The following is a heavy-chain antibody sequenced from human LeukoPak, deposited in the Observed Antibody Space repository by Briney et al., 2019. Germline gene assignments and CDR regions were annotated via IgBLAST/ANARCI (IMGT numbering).Heavy chain of an antibody. D-gene: IGHD3-10*01. Sequence: GGSLRLSCAASGFTFSSYWMSWVRQAPGKGLEWVSSISSSNIYIYYADSVKGRFTISRDNAKNSLFLQMNSLRAEDTAVYYCARDSPHYYGSGSPPFDYWGQGTLVTVSS. CDR3: ARDSPHYYGSGSPPFDY. J-gene: IGHJ4*02. CDR1: GFTFSSYW. CDR2: ISSSNIYI. V-gene: IGHV3-21*01.